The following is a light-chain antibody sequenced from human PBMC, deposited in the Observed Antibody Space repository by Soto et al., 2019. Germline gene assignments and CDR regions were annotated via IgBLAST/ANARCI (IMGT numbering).Light chain of an antibody. CDR1: QTLSNSF. J-gene: IGKJ5*01. CDR2: DTS. CDR3: QQYGTSEII. Sequence: EIALTQSPGTLSLSPGERATLSCRASQTLSNSFIAWYQHKPGQAPRLLVYDTSTRATGIPDRYSGSGSGTDFTLTISRLEPEDFADFFCQQYGTSEIIFGQGTRLEIK. V-gene: IGKV3-20*01.